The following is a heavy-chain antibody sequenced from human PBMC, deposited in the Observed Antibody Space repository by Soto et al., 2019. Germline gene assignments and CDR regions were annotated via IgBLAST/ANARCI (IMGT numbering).Heavy chain of an antibody. D-gene: IGHD2-15*01. CDR2: IFHSGNA. CDR1: GGSMRNVY. J-gene: IGHJ4*01. Sequence: SATLSLTCTVSGGSMRNVYWSWIRQPPEKRLEWIGFIFHSGNAKYNPSLKSRVTISIDTSKSQFSLTLDSVTAADTAVYFCARAHAPTLPFDYWGLGTLVTVS. CDR3: ARAHAPTLPFDY. V-gene: IGHV4-59*01.